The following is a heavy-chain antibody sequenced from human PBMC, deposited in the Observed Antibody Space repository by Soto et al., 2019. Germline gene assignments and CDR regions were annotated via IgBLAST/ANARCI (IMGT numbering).Heavy chain of an antibody. Sequence: SVKVSCKASGGTFSSYAISWVRQAPGQGLEWMGGIIPIFGTANYAQKFQGRVTITADESTSTAYMELSSLRSEDTAVYYCARVRNYYDSSGPYFDYWGQGTLVTVSS. V-gene: IGHV1-69*13. CDR1: GGTFSSYA. D-gene: IGHD3-22*01. CDR2: IIPIFGTA. CDR3: ARVRNYYDSSGPYFDY. J-gene: IGHJ4*02.